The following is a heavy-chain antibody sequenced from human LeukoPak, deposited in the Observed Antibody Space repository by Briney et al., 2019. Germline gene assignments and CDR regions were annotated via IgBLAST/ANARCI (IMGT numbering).Heavy chain of an antibody. J-gene: IGHJ4*02. CDR3: ARDGGSGWYNY. Sequence: SETLSLTCTVSGGSITNYYWNWIRQPAGKGLEWIGRIHTSGSTNYNPSLKSRVTMSVDTSKSHFSLKLSSVTAADTAVYYCARDGGSGWYNYWGQGTLVTVSS. D-gene: IGHD6-19*01. V-gene: IGHV4-4*07. CDR1: GGSITNYY. CDR2: IHTSGST.